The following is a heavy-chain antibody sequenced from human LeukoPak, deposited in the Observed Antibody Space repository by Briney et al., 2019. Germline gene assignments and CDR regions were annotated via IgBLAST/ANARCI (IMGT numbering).Heavy chain of an antibody. D-gene: IGHD5-12*01. CDR2: IYYSGST. CDR3: ARVSGYDWESFYDY. V-gene: IGHV4-59*01. Sequence: SETLSLTCTVSGGSISSYYWSWIRQPPGKGLEWIGYIYYSGSTNYNPSLKSRVTISVETSKNQFSLKLSSVTAADTAVYYCARVSGYDWESFYDYWGQGTLVTVSS. J-gene: IGHJ4*02. CDR1: GGSISSYY.